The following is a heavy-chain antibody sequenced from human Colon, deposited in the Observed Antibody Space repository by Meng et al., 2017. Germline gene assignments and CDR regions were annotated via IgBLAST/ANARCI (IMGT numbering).Heavy chain of an antibody. Sequence: GGSLRLSCAASGFTFSSFAMSWVRQIPGKGLEWVSSIKSGGDKTYFADSVKGRFTISRDNSNNAVYLQMNSLRSEDTAVYYCAKTGCRSSGYYCFGGWGQGTLVTVS. CDR1: GFTFSSFA. V-gene: IGHV3-23*01. D-gene: IGHD3-22*01. CDR2: IKSGGDKT. J-gene: IGHJ4*02. CDR3: AKTGCRSSGYYCFGG.